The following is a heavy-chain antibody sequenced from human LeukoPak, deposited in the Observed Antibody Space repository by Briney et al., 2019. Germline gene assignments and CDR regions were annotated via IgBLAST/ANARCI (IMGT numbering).Heavy chain of an antibody. J-gene: IGHJ4*02. Sequence: SETVSLTCTVSGGSISSYYWSWVRQPPGKGLEWIGYIYYIGSTNYNPSLKSRVTISVDTSKNQFSLKLSSVTATDTAVYYCARSRGYSYGTTFLDYWGQGTLVTVSS. CDR3: ARSRGYSYGTTFLDY. D-gene: IGHD5-18*01. CDR2: IYYIGST. V-gene: IGHV4-59*08. CDR1: GGSISSYY.